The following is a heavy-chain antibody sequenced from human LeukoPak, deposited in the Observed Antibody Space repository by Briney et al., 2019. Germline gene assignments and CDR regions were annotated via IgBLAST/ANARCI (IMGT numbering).Heavy chain of an antibody. Sequence: PGGSLRLSCAAPGFTFSNYAMSWVRQAPGKGLMWVSRITSDGSTTWYADSVKGRFTVSRDNAKNTLFLEMNSLRDEDTAVYYCAGDYIWGRLFWGQGTLVTVSS. D-gene: IGHD3-16*01. CDR1: GFTFSNYA. CDR3: AGDYIWGRLF. V-gene: IGHV3-74*01. CDR2: ITSDGSTT. J-gene: IGHJ4*01.